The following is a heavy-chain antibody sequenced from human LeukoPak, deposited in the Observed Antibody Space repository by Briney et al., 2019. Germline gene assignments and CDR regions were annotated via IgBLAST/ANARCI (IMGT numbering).Heavy chain of an antibody. CDR3: AGSQQLATYYFDY. Sequence: ASETLSLTCAVYGGSFSGYYWSWIRQPPGKGLEWIGEINHSGSTNYNPSLKSRVTISVDTSKNQFSLKLSSVTAADTAVHYCAGSQQLATYYFDYWGQGTLVTVSS. V-gene: IGHV4-34*01. D-gene: IGHD6-13*01. CDR2: INHSGST. J-gene: IGHJ4*02. CDR1: GGSFSGYY.